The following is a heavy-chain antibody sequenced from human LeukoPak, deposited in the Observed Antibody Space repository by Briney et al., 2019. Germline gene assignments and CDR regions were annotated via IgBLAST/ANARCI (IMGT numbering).Heavy chain of an antibody. CDR3: ARFDSNSDIVVVPAAVFDY. D-gene: IGHD2-2*01. Sequence: ASVKVSCKASGYTFTGYYMHWVRQAPGQGLEWMGWISPNSGGTNYAQKFQGRVTMTRDTSISTAYMELSRLRSDDTAVYYCARFDSNSDIVVVPAAVFDYWGQGTLVTVSS. CDR1: GYTFTGYY. CDR2: ISPNSGGT. V-gene: IGHV1-2*02. J-gene: IGHJ4*02.